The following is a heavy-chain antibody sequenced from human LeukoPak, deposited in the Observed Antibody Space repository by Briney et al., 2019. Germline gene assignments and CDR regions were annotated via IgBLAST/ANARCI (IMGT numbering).Heavy chain of an antibody. V-gene: IGHV4-39*01. J-gene: IGHJ3*02. Sequence: SETLSLTCTVSGGSISSSSYYWGWIRQPPGKGLEWIGSIYYSGSTYYNPSLKSRVTISVDTSKNQFSLKLSSVTAADTAVYYCARLLADCNSTSCPSPWGAFDIWGQGTMVTVSS. CDR1: GGSISSSSYY. CDR2: IYYSGST. D-gene: IGHD2-2*01. CDR3: ARLLADCNSTSCPSPWGAFDI.